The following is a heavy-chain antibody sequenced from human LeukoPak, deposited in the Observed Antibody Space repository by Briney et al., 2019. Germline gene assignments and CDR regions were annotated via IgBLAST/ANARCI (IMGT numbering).Heavy chain of an antibody. CDR2: INPNSGGT. Sequence: ASVKVSCKASGYTFTGYYMHWVRQAPGQGLEWMGWINPNSGGTNYAQKFQGRVTMTRDTSISTAYMELSRLRSDDTAVYYCARGYLAYYYGSGSYKEALDFDYWGQGTLVTVSS. J-gene: IGHJ4*02. CDR3: ARGYLAYYYGSGSYKEALDFDY. D-gene: IGHD3-10*01. V-gene: IGHV1-2*02. CDR1: GYTFTGYY.